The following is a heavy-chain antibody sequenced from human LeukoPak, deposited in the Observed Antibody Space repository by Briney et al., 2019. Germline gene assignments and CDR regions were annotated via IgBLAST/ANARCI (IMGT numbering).Heavy chain of an antibody. D-gene: IGHD3-22*01. CDR3: ARGVHDSSGYYRSFSDNWFDP. V-gene: IGHV3-74*01. Sequence: GGSLRLSCAASGFTFSSYWMHWVRQAPGKGLVWVSRINSDGSSTSYADSVKGRFTISRDNAKNTLYLQMNSLRAEDTAVYYCARGVHDSSGYYRSFSDNWFDPWGQGTLVTVSS. J-gene: IGHJ5*02. CDR1: GFTFSSYW. CDR2: INSDGSST.